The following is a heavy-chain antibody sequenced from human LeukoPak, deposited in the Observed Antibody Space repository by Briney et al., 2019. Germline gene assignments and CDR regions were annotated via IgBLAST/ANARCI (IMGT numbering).Heavy chain of an antibody. CDR2: FYYSGST. CDR3: ARCPTSEYEPLTWYFDL. CDR1: GGSISSSSYY. Sequence: SETLSLTCTVSGGSISSSSYYWGWLRQPPEKGLEWIGTFYYSGSTYYNTSLKTQVTISVDTSKNQFSLNLSSVTAADTAVYYCARCPTSEYEPLTWYFDLWGRGTLVTVSS. D-gene: IGHD6-6*01. J-gene: IGHJ2*01. V-gene: IGHV4-39*01.